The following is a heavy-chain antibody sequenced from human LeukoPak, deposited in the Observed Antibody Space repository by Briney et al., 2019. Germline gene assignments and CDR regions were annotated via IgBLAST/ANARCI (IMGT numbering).Heavy chain of an antibody. CDR2: MNPNSGNT. J-gene: IGHJ3*02. CDR3: ARVSGENDDAFDI. Sequence: GASVKVSCKASGYTFTSYDINWVRQATGQGLEWMGWMNPNSGNTGYAQKFQGGVTMTRNTSISTAYMELNSLRSEDTAVYYCARVSGENDDAFDIWGQGTMVTVSS. D-gene: IGHD3-10*01. CDR1: GYTFTSYD. V-gene: IGHV1-8*01.